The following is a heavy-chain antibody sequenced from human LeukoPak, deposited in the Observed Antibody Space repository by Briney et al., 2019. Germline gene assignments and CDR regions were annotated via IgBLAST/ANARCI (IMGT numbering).Heavy chain of an antibody. CDR2: INPNSGGT. Sequence: ASVKVSCKASGGTFSSYAISWVRQAPGQGLEWMGWINPNSGGTNYAQKFQGRVTMTRDTSISTAYMELSRLRSDDTAVYYCATLGMQWLRLVGDYWGQGTLVTVSS. J-gene: IGHJ4*02. D-gene: IGHD5-12*01. CDR1: GGTFSSYA. V-gene: IGHV1-2*02. CDR3: ATLGMQWLRLVGDY.